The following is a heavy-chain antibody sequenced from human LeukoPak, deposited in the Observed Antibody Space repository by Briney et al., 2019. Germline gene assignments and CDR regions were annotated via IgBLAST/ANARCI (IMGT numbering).Heavy chain of an antibody. J-gene: IGHJ4*02. CDR3: ARDLEQQLVWGYYFDY. D-gene: IGHD6-13*01. CDR1: GFTFSSYW. CDR2: IKQDGSEK. Sequence: PGGSLRLSCAASGFTFSSYWMSWVRQAPGKGLEWVANIKQDGSEKYYVDSVKGRFTNSRDNAKNSLYLQMNSLRAEDTAVYYCARDLEQQLVWGYYFDYWGQGTLVTVSS. V-gene: IGHV3-7*01.